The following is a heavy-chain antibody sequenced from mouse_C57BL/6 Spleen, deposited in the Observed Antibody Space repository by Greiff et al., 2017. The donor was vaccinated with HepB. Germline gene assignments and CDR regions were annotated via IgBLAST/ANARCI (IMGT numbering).Heavy chain of an antibody. Sequence: VQLKQSGPELVKPGASVKISCKASGYSFTDYNMNWVKQSNGKSLEWIGVINPNYGTTSYNQKFKGKATLTVDQSSSTAYMQLNSLTSEDSAVYYCAGGYYGSSSCFDYWGQGTTLTVSS. V-gene: IGHV1-39*01. D-gene: IGHD1-1*01. CDR3: AGGYYGSSSCFDY. CDR2: INPNYGTT. J-gene: IGHJ2*01. CDR1: GYSFTDYN.